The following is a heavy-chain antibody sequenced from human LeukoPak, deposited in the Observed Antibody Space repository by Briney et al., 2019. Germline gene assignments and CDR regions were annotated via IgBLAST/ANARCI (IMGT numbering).Heavy chain of an antibody. CDR2: IGGSGADT. Sequence: GGSLRPSCAASGFTFSSHPMRWVRQTPGKGLEWVSAIGGSGADTFYADSVKGRFTISRDNSENTVYMQMNTLRAEDTAIYYCARVSGVYMDVWGKGTTVTVSS. CDR3: ARVSGVYMDV. CDR1: GFTFSSHP. J-gene: IGHJ6*03. D-gene: IGHD2-8*01. V-gene: IGHV3-23*01.